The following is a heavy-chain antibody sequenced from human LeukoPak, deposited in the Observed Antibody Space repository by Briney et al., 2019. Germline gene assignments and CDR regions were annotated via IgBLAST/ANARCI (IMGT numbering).Heavy chain of an antibody. D-gene: IGHD3-22*01. J-gene: IGHJ6*03. V-gene: IGHV3-23*01. CDR2: IRVGDGST. CDR1: GFTFSSYA. CDR3: ATVRVSLSREGYYMDV. Sequence: GGSLRLSCVVSGFTFSSYAMTWVRQGPGRGLEWVSAIRVGDGSTYYADSVRGRFTISGDKYKNTLYLEMNSLRAEDTGVYYCATVRVSLSREGYYMDVWGKGTTATVSS.